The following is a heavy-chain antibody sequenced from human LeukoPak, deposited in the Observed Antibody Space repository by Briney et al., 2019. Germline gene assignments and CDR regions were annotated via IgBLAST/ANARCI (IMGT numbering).Heavy chain of an antibody. Sequence: GGSLRLSCAASGFTFSSYAMSWVRQAPGKGLEWVSAISGSGGSTYYADSVKGRFTISRDNSKNTLYLQMNSLRAEDTAVYYCAKDLNLSTDARSRRENYYYYYYMDVWGKGTTVTVSS. CDR1: GFTFSSYA. CDR3: AKDLNLSTDARSRRENYYYYYYMDV. CDR2: ISGSGGST. D-gene: IGHD2-15*01. J-gene: IGHJ6*03. V-gene: IGHV3-23*01.